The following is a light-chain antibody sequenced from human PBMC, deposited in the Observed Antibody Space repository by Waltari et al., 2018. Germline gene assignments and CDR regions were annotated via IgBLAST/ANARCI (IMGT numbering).Light chain of an antibody. V-gene: IGLV2-23*01. CDR1: RSDVGNYNF. CDR3: CSYADSRTPWV. Sequence: QSVLTQPASVSGSPGQSITISCTGSRSDVGNYNFVSWYQQHPDEAPKLVIYEGSKRLFGISIRFSGSKSGNTASLTISRLQAEDEADYFCCSYADSRTPWVFGGGTRVTVL. CDR2: EGS. J-gene: IGLJ3*02.